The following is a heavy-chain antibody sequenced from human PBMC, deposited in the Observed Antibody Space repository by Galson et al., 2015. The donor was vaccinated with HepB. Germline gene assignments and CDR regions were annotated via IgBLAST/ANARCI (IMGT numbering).Heavy chain of an antibody. CDR3: ATVGSGDAFDI. CDR2: IYHSGST. V-gene: IGHV4-30-2*01. CDR1: GGSISSGGYS. Sequence: LSLTCAVSGGSISSGGYSWSWIRQPPGKGLEWIGYIYHSGSTYYNPSLKSRITISVDRSKNLFSLKLSSVTAADTAVYYCATVGSGDAFDIWGQGTMVTVSS. J-gene: IGHJ3*02.